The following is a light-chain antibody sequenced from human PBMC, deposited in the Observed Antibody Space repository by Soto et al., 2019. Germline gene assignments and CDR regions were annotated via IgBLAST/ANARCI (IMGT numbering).Light chain of an antibody. J-gene: IGKJ1*01. CDR2: DAS. Sequence: DIQMTQSPSTLSASVGDRVTITCRASQSISSWLAWYQQKPGKAPKLLIYDASSLESGVPSRFSDSGSGTEFTLTISSLQPDYFATYYCQQYNSYPWTFGQGTKVEIK. CDR3: QQYNSYPWT. V-gene: IGKV1-5*01. CDR1: QSISSW.